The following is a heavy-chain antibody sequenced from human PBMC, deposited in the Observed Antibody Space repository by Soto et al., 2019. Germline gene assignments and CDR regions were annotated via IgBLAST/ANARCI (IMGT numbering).Heavy chain of an antibody. CDR2: AYYRSKWSN. CDR1: GDSVSSSSVT. J-gene: IGHJ5*01. D-gene: IGHD1-26*01. CDR3: VRLIGNSWLDF. V-gene: IGHV6-1*01. Sequence: QVQLQQSEPGLVKPSQTLSLTCAISGDSVSSSSVTWNWIRQSPSRGLEWLGRAYYRSKWSNDYASSVKSRIPINPDSPRIQFSLHLNSVTPEGTAVSSCVRLIGNSWLDFWGQGTLVTVSS.